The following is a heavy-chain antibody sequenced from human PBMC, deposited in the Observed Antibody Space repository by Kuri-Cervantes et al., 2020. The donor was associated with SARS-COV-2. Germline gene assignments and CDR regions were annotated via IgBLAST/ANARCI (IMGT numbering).Heavy chain of an antibody. CDR3: ARRQGLSNWFDP. CDR2: IYPGDSDT. Sequence: GGSLRLSCKGSGYSFTSYWIGWVRQMPGEGLEWMGIIYPGDSDTRYSPSFQGQVTISADKSISTAYLQWSGLKASDTAMYYCARRQGLSNWFDPWGQGTLVTVSS. D-gene: IGHD3-16*02. V-gene: IGHV5-51*01. CDR1: GYSFTSYW. J-gene: IGHJ5*02.